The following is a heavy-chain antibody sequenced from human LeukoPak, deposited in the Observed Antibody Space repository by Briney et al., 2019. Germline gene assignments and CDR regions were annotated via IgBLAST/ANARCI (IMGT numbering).Heavy chain of an antibody. CDR1: GGTFSSYA. D-gene: IGHD3-10*01. CDR3: ARTYYYGSGRYPFDY. J-gene: IGHJ4*02. V-gene: IGHV1-69*13. Sequence: SVKVSCKASGGTFSSYAISWVRQAPGQGLEWMGGIIPIFGTANYAQKFQGRVTITADESTSTAYMELSSLRSEDTAVYYCARTYYYGSGRYPFDYWGQGILVTVSS. CDR2: IIPIFGTA.